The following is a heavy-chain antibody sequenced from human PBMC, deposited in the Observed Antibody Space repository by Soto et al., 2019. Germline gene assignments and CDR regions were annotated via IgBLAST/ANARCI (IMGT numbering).Heavy chain of an antibody. CDR1: GFTFSSYG. D-gene: IGHD3-3*01. Sequence: VGSLRLSCAASGFTFSSYGMHWVRQAPGKGLEWVAVISYDGSNKYYADSVKGRFTISRDNSKNTLYLQMNSLRAEDTAVYYCAKDRRHYDFWSGYYIYYYGMDVWGQGTTVTVSS. J-gene: IGHJ6*02. CDR3: AKDRRHYDFWSGYYIYYYGMDV. CDR2: ISYDGSNK. V-gene: IGHV3-30*18.